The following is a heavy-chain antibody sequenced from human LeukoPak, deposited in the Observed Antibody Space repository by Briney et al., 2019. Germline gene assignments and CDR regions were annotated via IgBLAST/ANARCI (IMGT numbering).Heavy chain of an antibody. D-gene: IGHD1-26*01. CDR1: GYTFTSYY. Sequence: ASVKVSCKASGYTFTSYYMHWVRQAPGQGLEWMGLINPSGGSTSYAQKFQGRVTMTRDTSTSTVYLELSSLTSEDTAVYYCARRGSYYNVADYWGQGTLVTVSP. V-gene: IGHV1-46*01. J-gene: IGHJ4*02. CDR3: ARRGSYYNVADY. CDR2: INPSGGST.